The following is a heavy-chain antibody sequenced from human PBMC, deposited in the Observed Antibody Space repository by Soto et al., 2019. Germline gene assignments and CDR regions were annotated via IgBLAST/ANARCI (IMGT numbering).Heavy chain of an antibody. V-gene: IGHV4-34*02. CDR3: ARGQWLPRGEY. J-gene: IGHJ4*02. D-gene: IGHD6-19*01. CDR2: INHSGST. CDR1: GGSFGGFF. Sequence: QVQLQQWGAGLLKPSETLSLTCAVHGGSFGGFFWTWIRQPPGKGLEWIGEINHSGSTNYNPSLKSRVTISVDTSENQFSLRLTSVTAADTAVYYCARGQWLPRGEYWGQGTLVTVSS.